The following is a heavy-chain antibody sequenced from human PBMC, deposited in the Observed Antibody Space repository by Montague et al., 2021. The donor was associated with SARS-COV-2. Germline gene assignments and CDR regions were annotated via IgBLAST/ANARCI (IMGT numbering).Heavy chain of an antibody. CDR2: ISYDGSNK. D-gene: IGHD3-9*01. CDR1: GFTFSSYA. V-gene: IGHV3-30-3*01. J-gene: IGHJ6*03. Sequence: SLRLSCAASGFTFSSYAMHWLRQAPGKGLEWVAVISYDGSNKYYADSVKGRFTISRDNSKNTLYLQMNSLRAEDTAVYYCARGWLTVSYYYYYMDVWGKGTTVTVSS. CDR3: ARGWLTVSYYYYYMDV.